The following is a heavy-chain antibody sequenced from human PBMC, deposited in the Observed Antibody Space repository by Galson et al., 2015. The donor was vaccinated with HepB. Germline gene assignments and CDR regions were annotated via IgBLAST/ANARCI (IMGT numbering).Heavy chain of an antibody. Sequence: ETLSLTCTVSGGSISSYYWSWIRQPPGKGLEWIGYIYYSGSTNYDPSLKSRVTISVDTSKNQFSLKLSSVTAADTAVYYCTRGGGNSDAFDIWGQGTMVTVSS. J-gene: IGHJ3*02. CDR3: TRGGGNSDAFDI. CDR2: IYYSGST. CDR1: GGSISSYY. D-gene: IGHD4-23*01. V-gene: IGHV4-59*01.